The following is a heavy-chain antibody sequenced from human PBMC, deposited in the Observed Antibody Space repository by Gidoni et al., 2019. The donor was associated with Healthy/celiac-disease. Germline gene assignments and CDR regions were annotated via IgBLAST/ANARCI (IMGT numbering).Heavy chain of an antibody. J-gene: IGHJ4*02. CDR2: INHSGGT. Sequence: GEINHSGGTNYNPSLKSRVTISVDTSKNQFSLKLSSVTAADTAVYYCARGKTRDYYGSGPFDYWGQGTLVTVSS. V-gene: IGHV4-34*01. D-gene: IGHD3-10*01. CDR3: ARGKTRDYYGSGPFDY.